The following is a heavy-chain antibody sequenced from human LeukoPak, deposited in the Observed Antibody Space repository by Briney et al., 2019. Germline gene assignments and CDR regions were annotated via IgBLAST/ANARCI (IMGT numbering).Heavy chain of an antibody. D-gene: IGHD1-26*01. CDR2: INYSGST. V-gene: IGHV4-59*01. CDR1: GGSISSYY. J-gene: IGHJ4*02. Sequence: SETLSLTCTVSGGSISSYYWSWIRQPPGKGLEWIGYINYSGSTYYNPSLKSRVTISVDTSKNQFSLKLNSVTAADTAVYYCARHSTWELRLDYWGQGTLVTVSS. CDR3: ARHSTWELRLDY.